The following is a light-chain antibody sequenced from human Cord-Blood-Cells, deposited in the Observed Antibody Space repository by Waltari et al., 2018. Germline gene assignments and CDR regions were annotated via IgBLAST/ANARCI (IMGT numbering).Light chain of an antibody. CDR2: DVG. V-gene: IGLV2-14*01. J-gene: IGLJ2*01. CDR1: SSDVGGYNY. Sequence: QSALTQPASVSGSPGQSITISCTGTSSDVGGYNYVSWYQQHPGKAPKLMIYDVGNRPSGVSNRFSGSKAGTTASLTISGLQADDEAGYYCSSYTSSSALVFGGGTKLTVL. CDR3: SSYTSSSALV.